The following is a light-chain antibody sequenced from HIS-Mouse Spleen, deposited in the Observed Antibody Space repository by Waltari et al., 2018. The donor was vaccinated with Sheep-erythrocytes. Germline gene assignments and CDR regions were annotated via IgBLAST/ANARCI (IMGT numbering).Light chain of an antibody. CDR2: AAS. J-gene: IGKJ4*01. CDR3: LQSYSTPPT. CDR1: QCISSY. V-gene: IGKV1-39*01. Sequence: DIQMTQSPSSLSASVGDRVTITCRESQCISSYLNWYQQKPGKAPKLLLYAASSLQGGVPSRLSGSGCGTDFTLTNRRQQPEEFATYYCLQSYSTPPTFGGGTKGEIK.